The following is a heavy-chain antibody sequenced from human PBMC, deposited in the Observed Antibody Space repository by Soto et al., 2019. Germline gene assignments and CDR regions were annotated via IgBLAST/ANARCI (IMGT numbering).Heavy chain of an antibody. D-gene: IGHD6-6*01. Sequence: PSQTLSLTCVISGDSVSSNSAAWNWIRQSPSRGLEWLGRTYYRSKWYNDYAVSVKSRITINPDTSKNQFSLQLNSVTPEDTAVYYCAREEEYSSSLGYYGMDVWGQGTTVTVSS. CDR2: TYYRSKWYN. J-gene: IGHJ6*02. CDR3: AREEEYSSSLGYYGMDV. V-gene: IGHV6-1*01. CDR1: GDSVSSNSAA.